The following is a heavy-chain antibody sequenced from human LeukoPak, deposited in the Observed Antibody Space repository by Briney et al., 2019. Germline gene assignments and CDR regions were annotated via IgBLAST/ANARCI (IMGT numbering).Heavy chain of an antibody. V-gene: IGHV4-59*01. D-gene: IGHD3-10*01. CDR1: GGSISSYY. J-gene: IGHJ4*02. CDR2: VYYTGST. CDR3: ATITMVRGVMLFDY. Sequence: PSETLSLTCTVSGGSISSYYWSWVRQPPGKGLEWIGFVYYTGSTNYSPSLKSRVTISVDTSKNQFSLKLRSVTAADTAVYYCATITMVRGVMLFDYWGQGTLVTVSS.